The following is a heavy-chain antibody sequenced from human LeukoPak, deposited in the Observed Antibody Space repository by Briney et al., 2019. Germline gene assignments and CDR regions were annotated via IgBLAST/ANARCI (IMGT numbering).Heavy chain of an antibody. V-gene: IGHV3-74*01. CDR3: ARKLWHRNDC. Sequence: GGSLRLSCAASGLTFSSHWMHWVRQAPGKGLVWVSRITNGGSSTTYADSVKGRFTVSRDNFKNTLYLQMNSLRAEDTALYYCARKLWHRNDCWGQGTLVTVSS. D-gene: IGHD3-16*01. J-gene: IGHJ4*02. CDR1: GLTFSSHW. CDR2: ITNGGSST.